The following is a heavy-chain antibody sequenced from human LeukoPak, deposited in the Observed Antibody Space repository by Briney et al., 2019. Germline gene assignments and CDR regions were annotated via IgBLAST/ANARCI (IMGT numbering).Heavy chain of an antibody. CDR3: ARASAFDI. V-gene: IGHV1-8*03. CDR1: GGTFSSYT. Sequence: ASVKVSCKASGGTFSSYTISWVRQATGQGLEWMGWMNPNSGNTGYAQKFQGRVTITRNTSISTAYMELSSLRSEDTAVYYCARASAFDIWGKGTMVTVSS. CDR2: MNPNSGNT. J-gene: IGHJ3*02.